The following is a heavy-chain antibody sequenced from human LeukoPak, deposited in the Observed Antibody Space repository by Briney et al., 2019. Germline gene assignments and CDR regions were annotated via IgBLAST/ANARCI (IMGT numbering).Heavy chain of an antibody. V-gene: IGHV4-39*07. CDR2: IYYSGTT. J-gene: IGHJ6*03. Sequence: SETLSLTCSVSDGSISSGYYYWAWIRQPPGKGPEWVGSIYYSGTTYPNSSLKSRVTISVDTSKNQFSLKLCSVTAADTAVYYCARRAGATNTRHYYYYYMDVWGKGTTVTISS. D-gene: IGHD1-26*01. CDR1: DGSISSGYYY. CDR3: ARRAGATNTRHYYYYYMDV.